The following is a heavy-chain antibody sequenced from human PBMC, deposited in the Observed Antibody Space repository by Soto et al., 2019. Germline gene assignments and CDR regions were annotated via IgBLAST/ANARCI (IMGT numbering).Heavy chain of an antibody. J-gene: IGHJ6*02. CDR1: GFTFSNYW. Sequence: VQLEASGGDLVQPGGSLRLSCAASGFTFSNYWMHWVRQAPGRGLVWVSHINRDGSIATYADSVKGRCTISRDNAKNQVYLQMNSLRGEDTAVYYWTPPSLAGGGQGARVTVSS. CDR2: INRDGSIA. V-gene: IGHV3-74*01. D-gene: IGHD2-2*01. CDR3: TPPSLAG.